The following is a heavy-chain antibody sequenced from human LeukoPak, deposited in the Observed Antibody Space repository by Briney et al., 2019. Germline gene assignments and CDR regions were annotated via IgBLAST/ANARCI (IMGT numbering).Heavy chain of an antibody. Sequence: GGSLRLSCAASGFTFSNYAMRGVRQAPGKGLEWVAVISYDGNNKYYADSAKGRFTISRDNSKNTLYLQMDNLRAEDTAVYYCAKYQRQWLPKGGFDYWGQRTLVTVSS. CDR3: AKYQRQWLPKGGFDY. CDR2: ISYDGNNK. J-gene: IGHJ4*02. CDR1: GFTFSNYA. V-gene: IGHV3-30*18. D-gene: IGHD6-19*01.